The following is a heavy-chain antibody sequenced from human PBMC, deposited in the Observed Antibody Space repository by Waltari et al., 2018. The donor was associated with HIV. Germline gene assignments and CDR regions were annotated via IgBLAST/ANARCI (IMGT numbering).Heavy chain of an antibody. Sequence: QVQLQQWGAGLVKPAETLSLNCAVYGGTFINFFWSFVRQSPGKGLEWIVEINHSGKTDYNPSLKGRVSLSIDPSKKQFDLELTSVTVADTAIYYCARRRWRTTMVFVVKGGVFDIWGQGTEVTVSS. CDR3: ARRRWRTTMVFVVKGGVFDI. J-gene: IGHJ3*02. D-gene: IGHD2-21*01. V-gene: IGHV4-34*02. CDR1: GGTFINFF. CDR2: INHSGKT.